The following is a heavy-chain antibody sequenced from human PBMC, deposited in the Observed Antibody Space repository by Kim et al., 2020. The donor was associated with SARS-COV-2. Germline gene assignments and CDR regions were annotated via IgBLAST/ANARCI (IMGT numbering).Heavy chain of an antibody. CDR3: VRRGLGYGMDV. V-gene: IGHV1-3*01. Sequence: ASVKVSCKPSGYTFATYAIHWVRQAPGQRLEFMEWINAGNGDTGSSQKFQGRVTLSRDSSARTVYMELSSLGSEDTAVYYCVRRGLGYGMDVWGQGSTVT. J-gene: IGHJ6*02. CDR2: INAGNGDT. CDR1: GYTFATYA. D-gene: IGHD6-19*01.